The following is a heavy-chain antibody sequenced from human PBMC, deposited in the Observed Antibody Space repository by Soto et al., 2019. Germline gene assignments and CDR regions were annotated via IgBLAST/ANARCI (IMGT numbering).Heavy chain of an antibody. Sequence: QVQLVQSGAEVKKPGSSVKVSCKASGGTFSSYAINWARQAPGQGLEWMGRIVPMFGIPNFAPKFQGRVTMTADRSTTTAYMELSRLRSEDTAVYYCASGPYTSSSGGYYYYYMDVWGKGTTVTVSS. CDR2: IVPMFGIP. J-gene: IGHJ6*03. CDR3: ASGPYTSSSGGYYYYYMDV. V-gene: IGHV1-69*02. CDR1: GGTFSSYA. D-gene: IGHD6-6*01.